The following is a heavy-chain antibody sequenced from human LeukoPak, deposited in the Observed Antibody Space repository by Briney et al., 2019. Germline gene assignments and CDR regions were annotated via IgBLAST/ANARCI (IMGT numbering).Heavy chain of an antibody. Sequence: PSETLSLTCTVSGGSISSSSYYWAWIRQPPGKGLEWFGSIYYSGSTYYNPSLKSRVTISVDTSKNQFSLKLSSVTAADTAVYYCARSAQYSSSLGGAFDIWGQGTMVTVSS. CDR3: ARSAQYSSSLGGAFDI. V-gene: IGHV4-39*01. CDR1: GGSISSSSYY. CDR2: IYYSGST. D-gene: IGHD6-13*01. J-gene: IGHJ3*02.